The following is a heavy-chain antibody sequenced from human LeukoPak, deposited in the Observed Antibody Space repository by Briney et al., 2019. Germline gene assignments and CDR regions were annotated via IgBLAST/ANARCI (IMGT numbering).Heavy chain of an antibody. CDR3: ARHEYSSGWWGDDAFDI. V-gene: IGHV4-39*01. Sequence: SETLSLTCTVSGGSISSSSYYWGWIRQPPGKGLEWIGSIYYSGSTYYNPSLKSRVTISVDTSKNQFSLKLSSVTAADTAVYYCARHEYSSGWWGDDAFDIWGQGTMVTVSS. CDR1: GGSISSSSYY. J-gene: IGHJ3*02. CDR2: IYYSGST. D-gene: IGHD6-19*01.